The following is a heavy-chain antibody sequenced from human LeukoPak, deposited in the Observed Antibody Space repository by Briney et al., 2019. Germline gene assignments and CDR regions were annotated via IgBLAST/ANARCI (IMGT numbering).Heavy chain of an antibody. J-gene: IGHJ4*02. CDR1: GFSVSGDY. CDR2: MYSGGAT. D-gene: IGHD2-2*01. CDR3: ARGGTSGYSSTRHFWGGNYYFDY. V-gene: IGHV3-53*01. Sequence: GSLRLSCVVSGFSVSGDYMSWVRQAPGKGLEWVSVMYSGGATYYADSVKGRFTISRDNARNSLHLQVNSLRAEDTAVYYCARGGTSGYSSTRHFWGGNYYFDYWGQGSLVTVSS.